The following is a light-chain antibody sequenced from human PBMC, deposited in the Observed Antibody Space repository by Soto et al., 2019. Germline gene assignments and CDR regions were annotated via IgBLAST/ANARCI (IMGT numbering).Light chain of an antibody. Sequence: QSVLTQPPSASGTPGQRVTISCXGSSSNIGSNSVIWYQQLPGATPKCVIHGDDQRPSWVPDRFSGSKSGTSASLAISGLQSEDEADYYCAVWDTSLYGVLFGGGTKLTVL. CDR3: AVWDTSLYGVL. CDR2: GDD. V-gene: IGLV1-44*01. CDR1: SSNIGSNS. J-gene: IGLJ2*01.